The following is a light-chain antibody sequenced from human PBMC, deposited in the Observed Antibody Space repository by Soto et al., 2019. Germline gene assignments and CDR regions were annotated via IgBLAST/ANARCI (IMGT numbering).Light chain of an antibody. Sequence: QSALTQPPSASGSPGQSVTISCTGTSSDVGVYNFVSWYQQHPGKAPKLIIYEVNKRPSGVPDRFSGSKSGNTASLTVSGLQAEDEADYYCSSYAGSNNDVVFGGGTKLTVL. CDR1: SSDVGVYNF. V-gene: IGLV2-8*01. CDR3: SSYAGSNNDVV. J-gene: IGLJ2*01. CDR2: EVN.